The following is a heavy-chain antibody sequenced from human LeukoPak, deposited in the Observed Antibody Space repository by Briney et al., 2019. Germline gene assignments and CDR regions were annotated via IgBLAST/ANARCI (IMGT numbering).Heavy chain of an antibody. CDR3: AKGRGTTVTSAANY. CDR1: GFTFSSYA. CDR2: ISGSNDNT. V-gene: IGHV3-23*01. Sequence: GGSLRLSCAASGFTFSSYAMSWVRQAPGKGLEWASSISGSNDNTYYADSVKDRFTISRDNSKNTLSLQMNSLRAEDTAVYYCAKGRGTTVTSAANYRGQGTLVTVSS. J-gene: IGHJ4*02. D-gene: IGHD4-17*01.